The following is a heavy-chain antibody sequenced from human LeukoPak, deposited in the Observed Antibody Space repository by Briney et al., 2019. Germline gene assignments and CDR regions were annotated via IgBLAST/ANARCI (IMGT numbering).Heavy chain of an antibody. CDR1: GFTFSSYT. CDR3: AKGGGRQWLVRDYFDY. D-gene: IGHD6-19*01. V-gene: IGHV3-21*04. J-gene: IGHJ4*02. CDR2: ISGSATHI. Sequence: GGSLRLFCAASGFTFSSYTMDWVRQATGKGLEWVSSISGSATHIYYADSVKGRFTISRDNAKNSVYLQVKSLRAEDTAVYYCAKGGGRQWLVRDYFDYWGQGTLVTVSS.